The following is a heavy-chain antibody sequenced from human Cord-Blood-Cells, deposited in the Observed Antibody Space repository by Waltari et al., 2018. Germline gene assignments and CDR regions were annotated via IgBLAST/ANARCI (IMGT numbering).Heavy chain of an antibody. CDR2: MNPNGGNT. CDR1: GYTSTSYD. V-gene: IGHV1-8*01. D-gene: IGHD2-2*01. Sequence: QVQLVQSGAAVKKPGASVKVSCKASGYTSTSYDLNWVRKATGQGIEWMGWMNPNGGNTCNAQKFQGRVTMTRNTSISTAYMELSSLRSEDTAVYYCARGLYCSSTSCYYYYYGMDVWGQGTTVTVSS. J-gene: IGHJ6*02. CDR3: ARGLYCSSTSCYYYYYGMDV.